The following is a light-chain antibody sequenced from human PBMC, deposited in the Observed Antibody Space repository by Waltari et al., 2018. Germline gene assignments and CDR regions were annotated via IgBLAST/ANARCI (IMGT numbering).Light chain of an antibody. V-gene: IGKV1-6*01. Sequence: AIQMTQSPSSLSASVVDRVTITCRASQGIRDELGWFQQKPGKAPKLLICAASILESGVPLRFSGSGSGTDFTLTITSLQPEDFATYYCFQDYNYPRTFGQGTKVE. CDR2: AAS. CDR3: FQDYNYPRT. J-gene: IGKJ1*01. CDR1: QGIRDE.